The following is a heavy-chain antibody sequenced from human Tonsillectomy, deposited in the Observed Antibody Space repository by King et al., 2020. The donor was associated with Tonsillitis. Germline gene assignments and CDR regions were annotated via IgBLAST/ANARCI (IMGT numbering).Heavy chain of an antibody. CDR3: ARDPRASITIFGVVTYGMDV. Sequence: VQLQESGPGLVKPSQTLSLTCTVSGGSISSGDYYWSWIRQPPGKGLEWIGYIYYSGSTYYNPSLKSRVTISVDTSKNQFSLKLSSVTAAATAVYYCARDPRASITIFGVVTYGMDVWGQGTTVTVSS. CDR1: GGSISSGDYY. D-gene: IGHD3-3*01. V-gene: IGHV4-30-4*01. J-gene: IGHJ6*02. CDR2: IYYSGST.